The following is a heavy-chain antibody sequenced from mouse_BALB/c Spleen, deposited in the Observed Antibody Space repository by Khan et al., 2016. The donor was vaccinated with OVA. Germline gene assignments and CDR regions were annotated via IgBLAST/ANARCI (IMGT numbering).Heavy chain of an antibody. CDR2: IHYSGNT. D-gene: IGHD1-1*01. CDR3: ARSGTTIVAYWYFEV. CDR1: GYSITGGYS. V-gene: IGHV3-1*02. Sequence: VQLKESGPDLVKPSQSLSLTCTVTGYSITGGYSWHWIRQFPGNKLEWMGYIHYSGNTNYNPSLKSRISITRDTSKNQFFLQLNSVTTEDTATYYCARSGTTIVAYWYFEVWGAGTTVTVSS. J-gene: IGHJ1*01.